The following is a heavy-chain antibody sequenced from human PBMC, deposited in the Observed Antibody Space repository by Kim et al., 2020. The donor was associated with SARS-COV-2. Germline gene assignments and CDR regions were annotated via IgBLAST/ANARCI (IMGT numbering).Heavy chain of an antibody. J-gene: IGHJ6*02. CDR1: GYTFTSYG. CDR2: ISAYNGNT. D-gene: IGHD5-18*01. Sequence: ASVKVSCKASGYTFTSYGISWVRQAPGQGLEWMGWISAYNGNTNYAQKLQGRVTMTTDTSTSTAYMELRSLRSDDTAVYYCAREGYSYGYPDYGMDVWGQGTTVTVS. CDR3: AREGYSYGYPDYGMDV. V-gene: IGHV1-18*01.